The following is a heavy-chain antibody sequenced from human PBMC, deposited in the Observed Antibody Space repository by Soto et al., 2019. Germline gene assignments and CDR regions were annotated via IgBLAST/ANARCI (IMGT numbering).Heavy chain of an antibody. D-gene: IGHD6-19*01. CDR3: AKYGYSSGWLIY. CDR2: ISGSGGST. CDR1: GFTFSSYA. Sequence: GSLRLSCAASGFTFSSYAMSWVRQAPGKGLEWVSAISGSGGSTYYADSVKGRFTISRDNSKNTLYLQMNSLGAEDTAVYYCAKYGYSSGWLIYWGQGTLVTVSS. J-gene: IGHJ4*02. V-gene: IGHV3-23*01.